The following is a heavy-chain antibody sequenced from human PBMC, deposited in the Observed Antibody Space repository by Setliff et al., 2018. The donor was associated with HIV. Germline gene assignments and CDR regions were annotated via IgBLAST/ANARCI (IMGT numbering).Heavy chain of an antibody. V-gene: IGHV4-4*07. CDR1: GASITTHW. Sequence: PSETLSLTCTVSGASITTHWWSWIRQPAGKGLEWIGRFSSSGSTNYNSSLESRVTMSVDTSKNQFYLNLRSVTATDTAIYSCATTTAPAGPFDYWGLGTLVTVSS. J-gene: IGHJ4*02. CDR2: FSSSGST. D-gene: IGHD1-1*01. CDR3: ATTTAPAGPFDY.